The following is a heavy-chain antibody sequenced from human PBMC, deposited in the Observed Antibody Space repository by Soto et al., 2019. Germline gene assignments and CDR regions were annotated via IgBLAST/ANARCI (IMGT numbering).Heavy chain of an antibody. J-gene: IGHJ6*02. CDR2: IIPIFGTP. CDR3: ASSRKDYYYYGMDV. D-gene: IGHD6-13*01. V-gene: IGHV1-69*12. CDR1: GGTFSSYA. Sequence: QVQLVQSGAEVKKPGSSVKVSCKASGGTFSSYAISWVRQAPGQGLEWMGGIIPIFGTPNYAQKFQGRVTNTADESTSTAYMELSSLRSEDTAGYYCASSRKDYYYYGMDVWGQGTKVTVSS.